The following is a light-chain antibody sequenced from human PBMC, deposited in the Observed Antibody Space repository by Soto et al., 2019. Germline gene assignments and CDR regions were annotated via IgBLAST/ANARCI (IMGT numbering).Light chain of an antibody. CDR1: SSDVGSYNY. CDR3: SSYTSSSTYV. Sequence: QYVLTQPASVSGSPGQSITISCTGTSSDVGSYNYVSWYQQHPGKAPKLMICEVSDRPSGVSNRFSGSKSGNTASLTISGLQAEDEAEYYCSSYTSSSTYVFGTGTKVTVL. V-gene: IGLV2-14*01. CDR2: EVS. J-gene: IGLJ1*01.